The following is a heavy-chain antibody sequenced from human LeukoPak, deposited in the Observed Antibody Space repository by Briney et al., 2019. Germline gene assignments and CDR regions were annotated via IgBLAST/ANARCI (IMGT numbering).Heavy chain of an antibody. V-gene: IGHV3-15*04. J-gene: IGHJ4*02. CDR3: TSTVDY. Sequence: GGSLRLSCAASGFTFSNAWMSWVRQAPGKGLEWVGRIESKTDGGTTDYAAPVKGRFTISRDDSKNTLYLQMNSLKTEDTAVYYCTSTVDYWGQGTLVTVSS. CDR1: GFTFSNAW. CDR2: IESKTDGGTT.